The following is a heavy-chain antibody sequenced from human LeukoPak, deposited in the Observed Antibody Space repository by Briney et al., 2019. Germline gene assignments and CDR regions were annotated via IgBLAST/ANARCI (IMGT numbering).Heavy chain of an antibody. CDR3: ARSDYYDSTRPDVFDI. J-gene: IGHJ3*02. Sequence: PSETLSLTCTVSGGSISSGAYYWSWIRQHPGEGLEWIGYIFYSGSTYYNPSLKSRVTTSVDTSKNQFSLRLNSVTAADTAVYYCARSDYYDSTRPDVFDIWGQGTMVTVSS. CDR2: IFYSGST. D-gene: IGHD3-22*01. V-gene: IGHV4-31*03. CDR1: GGSISSGAYY.